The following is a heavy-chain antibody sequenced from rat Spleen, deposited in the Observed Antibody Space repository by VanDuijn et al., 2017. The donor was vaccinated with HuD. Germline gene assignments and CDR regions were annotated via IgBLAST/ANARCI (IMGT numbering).Heavy chain of an antibody. CDR2: IWTGGNT. CDR1: GFSLSSYG. D-gene: IGHD1-2*01. J-gene: IGHJ2*01. Sequence: QVQLKESGPGLVQPSQTLSLTCTVSGFSLSSYGVIWVRQPSGKGLEWMGVIWTGGNTEYNSPLKSRLSITRDTSKSQVFLKMNSLQTEDTATYYCASSYMPFDYWGQGVMVTVSS. V-gene: IGHV2-30*01. CDR3: ASSYMPFDY.